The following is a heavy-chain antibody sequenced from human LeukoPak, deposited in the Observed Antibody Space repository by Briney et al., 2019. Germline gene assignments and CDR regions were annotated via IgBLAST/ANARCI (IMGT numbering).Heavy chain of an antibody. J-gene: IGHJ4*02. V-gene: IGHV3-48*03. D-gene: IGHD3-10*01. CDR1: GFTFRSYE. Sequence: PGGSLRLSCAASGFTFRSYEMNWVRQAPGKGLEWVSYISSSGSTIYYADSVKGRFTISRDNAKNSLYLQMNSLRAEDTAVYYCAENYENLGFGGQGTLVTVSS. CDR3: AENYENLGF. CDR2: ISSSGSTI.